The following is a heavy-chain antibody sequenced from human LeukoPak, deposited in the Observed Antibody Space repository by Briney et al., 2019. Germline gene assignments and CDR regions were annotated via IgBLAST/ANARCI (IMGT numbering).Heavy chain of an antibody. J-gene: IGHJ6*03. CDR3: AKNPREAHYYYYYMDV. V-gene: IGHV3-23*01. Sequence: GGSLSLSCAASRFTFSSYAMSWVRQAPGKGLEWVSAISGSGGSTYYTDSVKGRFTISRDNSKNTLYLQMNSLRAEDTAVYYCAKNPREAHYYYYYMDVWGKGTTVTVSS. CDR1: RFTFSSYA. CDR2: ISGSGGST.